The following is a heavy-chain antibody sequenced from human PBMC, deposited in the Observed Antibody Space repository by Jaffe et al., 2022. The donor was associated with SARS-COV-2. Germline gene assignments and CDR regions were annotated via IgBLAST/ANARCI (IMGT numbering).Heavy chain of an antibody. CDR2: IKDNSGAI. D-gene: IGHD5-12*01. CDR3: ARVERDYSAYRALDY. CDR1: GFTFSSYS. Sequence: EVQLVESGGGLVQPGGSLRLSCAASGFTFSSYSMNWVRQAPGKGLEWVSYIKDNSGAIYYAESVKGRFTISRDNAKNSLYLQMNSLRPEDTAVYYCARVERDYSAYRALDYWGRGTLVTVSS. V-gene: IGHV3-48*01. J-gene: IGHJ4*02.